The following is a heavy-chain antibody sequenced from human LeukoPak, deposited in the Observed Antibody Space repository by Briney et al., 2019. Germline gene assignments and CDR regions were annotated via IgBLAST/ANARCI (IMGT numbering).Heavy chain of an antibody. V-gene: IGHV3-64*01. CDR3: ARGSEELTFDY. CDR2: ISSNGGST. D-gene: IGHD1-7*01. CDR1: GFTFSSYA. Sequence: GGSLRLSCAASGFTFSSYAMHWVRQAPGKGLEYVSAISSNGGSTYYANSVKGRFTISRDNSKNTLYLQMGSLRVEDMAVYYCARGSEELTFDYWGQGTLVTVSS. J-gene: IGHJ4*02.